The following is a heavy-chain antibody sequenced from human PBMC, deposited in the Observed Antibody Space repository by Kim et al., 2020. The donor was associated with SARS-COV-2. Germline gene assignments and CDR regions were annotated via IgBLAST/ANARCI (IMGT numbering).Heavy chain of an antibody. Sequence: SETLSLTCTVSGGSISSGGYYWSWIRQHPGKGLEWIGYIYYSGSTYYNPSLKSRVTISVDTSKNQFSLKLSSVTAADTAVYYCASGMVQGVIGFDAFDIWGQGTMVTVSS. J-gene: IGHJ3*02. CDR1: GGSISSGGYY. D-gene: IGHD3-10*01. CDR2: IYYSGST. CDR3: ASGMVQGVIGFDAFDI. V-gene: IGHV4-31*03.